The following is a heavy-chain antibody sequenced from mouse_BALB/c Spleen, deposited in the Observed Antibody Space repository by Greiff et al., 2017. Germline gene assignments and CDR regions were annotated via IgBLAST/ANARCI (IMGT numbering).Heavy chain of an antibody. CDR1: GYTFTDYE. D-gene: IGHD2-4*01. CDR2: IDPETGGT. J-gene: IGHJ4*01. V-gene: IGHV1-15*01. CDR3: TRYDYDVRYYYAMDY. Sequence: QVQLQQSGAELVRPGASVTLSCKASGYTFTDYEMHWVKQTPVHGLEWIGAIDPETGGTAYNQKFKGKATLTADKSSSTAYMELRSLTSEDSAVYYCTRYDYDVRYYYAMDYWGQGTSVTVSS.